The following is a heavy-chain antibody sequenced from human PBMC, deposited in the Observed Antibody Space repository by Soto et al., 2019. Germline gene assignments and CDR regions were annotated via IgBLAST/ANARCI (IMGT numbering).Heavy chain of an antibody. CDR1: GFTFSDYY. D-gene: IGHD3-16*02. CDR2: ISSSGSTI. V-gene: IGHV3-11*01. CDR3: AGRFDYDYFWGRYRAPNNWFEP. Sequence: GGSLRLSCAASGFTFSDYYMSWIRQAPGKGLEWVSYISSSGSTIYYADSVKGRFAISRDNAKNSLYLQMNSLRAEDTAVYYCAGRFDYDYFWGRYRAPNNWFEPWGQGTLRTVSS. J-gene: IGHJ5*02.